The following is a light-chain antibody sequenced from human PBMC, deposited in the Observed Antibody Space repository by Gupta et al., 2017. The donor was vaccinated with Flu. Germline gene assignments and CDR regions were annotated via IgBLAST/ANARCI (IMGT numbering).Light chain of an antibody. CDR3: QTWGTGIGV. V-gene: IGLV4-69*01. CDR2: LNSDGSH. CDR1: RGHSSYA. Sequence: LVLTQSPSASASLGASVTPPRTLSRGHSSYAIAWHQQQPEKGPRYLMKLNSDGSHSKGDGIPDRFAGSSSGAERYLTISSLQSEDEADYYCQTWGTGIGVFGTGTKVTVL. J-gene: IGLJ1*01.